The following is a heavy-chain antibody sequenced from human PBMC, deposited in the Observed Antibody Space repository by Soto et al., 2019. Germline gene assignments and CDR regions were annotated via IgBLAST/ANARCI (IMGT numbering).Heavy chain of an antibody. CDR1: GFTFSSYS. CDR3: ARDSLKPLYGMDV. Sequence: XGSLRLSCAASGFTFSSYSMNWVRQAPGKGLEWVSSISSSSSYIYYADSVKGRFTISRDNAKNSLYLQMNSLRAEDTAVYYCARDSLKPLYGMDVWGQGTTVTVSS. CDR2: ISSSSSYI. J-gene: IGHJ6*02. V-gene: IGHV3-21*01.